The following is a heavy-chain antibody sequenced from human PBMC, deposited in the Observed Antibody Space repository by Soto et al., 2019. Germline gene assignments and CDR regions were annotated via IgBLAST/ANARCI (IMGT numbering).Heavy chain of an antibody. Sequence: QVQVVQSGAEVKKPESSVKVSCKPSGATFNTYTVNWVRLAPGHGLEWMGRFIPILDMSNYAQKFQDRVTRTADRSTFTAYMELNSLTSDDTAVYYCAIKYCRDNSCPRDFDFWGPGTRVTVSS. CDR3: AIKYCRDNSCPRDFDF. V-gene: IGHV1-69*02. D-gene: IGHD2-15*01. CDR1: GATFNTYT. CDR2: FIPILDMS. J-gene: IGHJ4*02.